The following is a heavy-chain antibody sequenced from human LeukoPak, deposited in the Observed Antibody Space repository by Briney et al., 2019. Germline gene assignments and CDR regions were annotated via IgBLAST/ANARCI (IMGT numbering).Heavy chain of an antibody. CDR2: ILFDGSNE. V-gene: IGHV3-30*18. Sequence: PGRSLRLSCAASGFIFSSYGMHWVRQAPGKGLEWVAAILFDGSNEYYADSVKGRFTVSRDNSKNTLYLQMNSLRVEDTAVYYCAKGATGGSGSDYWGQGTLVSVSS. CDR3: AKGATGGSGSDY. CDR1: GFIFSSYG. D-gene: IGHD3-10*01. J-gene: IGHJ4*02.